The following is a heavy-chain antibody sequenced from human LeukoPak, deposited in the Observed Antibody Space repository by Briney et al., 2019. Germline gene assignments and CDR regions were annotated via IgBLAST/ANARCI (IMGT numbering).Heavy chain of an antibody. Sequence: PSETLSLTCAVYGGSFSGYYWSWIRQPPGKGLEWIGEINHSGSTNYNPSLKSRVTISVDTSKNQFSLKLSSVTAADTAVYYCAGHAATRFWYNWFDPWGQGTLVTVSS. CDR2: INHSGST. CDR3: AGHAATRFWYNWFDP. V-gene: IGHV4-34*01. D-gene: IGHD6-25*01. CDR1: GGSFSGYY. J-gene: IGHJ5*02.